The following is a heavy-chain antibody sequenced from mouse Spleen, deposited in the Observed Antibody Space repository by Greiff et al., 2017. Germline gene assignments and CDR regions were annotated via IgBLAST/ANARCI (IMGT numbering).Heavy chain of an antibody. Sequence: QVQLQQSGPELVKPGASVKISCKASGYAFSSSWMNWVKQRPGKGLEWIGRIYPGDGDTNYNGKFKGKATLTADKSSSTAYMQLSSLTSEDSAVYFCARGTGGLFDYWGQGTTLTVSS. CDR2: IYPGDGDT. CDR3: ARGTGGLFDY. D-gene: IGHD4-1*01. J-gene: IGHJ2*01. V-gene: IGHV1-82*01. CDR1: GYAFSSSW.